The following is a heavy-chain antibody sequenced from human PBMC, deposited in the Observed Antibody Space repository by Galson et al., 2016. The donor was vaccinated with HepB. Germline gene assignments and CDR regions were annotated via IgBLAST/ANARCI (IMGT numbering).Heavy chain of an antibody. J-gene: IGHJ4*02. Sequence: SETLSLTCTVSGGSFSSGFYYWGWFRQPPGKGLEWIGSIYYIGSTHYNASLQSRVTISGDTSNNQFSLKMYYVTAADTAVYYCGRQKYCSGGSCLFKATDHWGQGTLVAVSS. D-gene: IGHD2-15*01. V-gene: IGHV4-39*01. CDR1: GGSFSSGFYY. CDR3: GRQKYCSGGSCLFKATDH. CDR2: IYYIGST.